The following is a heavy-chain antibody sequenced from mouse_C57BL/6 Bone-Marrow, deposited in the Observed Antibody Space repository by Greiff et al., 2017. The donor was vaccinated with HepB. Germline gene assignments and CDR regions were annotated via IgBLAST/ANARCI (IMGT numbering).Heavy chain of an antibody. CDR2: ISSGGSYT. D-gene: IGHD2-5*01. J-gene: IGHJ3*01. V-gene: IGHV5-6*01. Sequence: EVKVVESGGDLVKPGGSLKLSCAASGFTFSSYGMSWVRQTPDKRLEWVATISSGGSYTYYPDSVKGRFTISRDNAKNTLYLQMSSLKSEDTAMYYCARPSNYVGPWFAYWGQGTLVTVSA. CDR3: ARPSNYVGPWFAY. CDR1: GFTFSSYG.